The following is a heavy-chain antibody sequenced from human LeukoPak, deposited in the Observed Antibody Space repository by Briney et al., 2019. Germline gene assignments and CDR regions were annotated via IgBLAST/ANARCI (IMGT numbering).Heavy chain of an antibody. V-gene: IGHV3-66*02. CDR2: IYSGGST. CDR1: GFTVSSNY. Sequence: GGCLRLSCAASGFTVSSNYMSWVRQAPGKGLEWVSVIYSGGSTYYTDSVKGRFTISRDNSKNTLYLQMNSLRAEDTAVYYCARDNIAVAGMDYWGQGTLVTVSS. D-gene: IGHD6-19*01. CDR3: ARDNIAVAGMDY. J-gene: IGHJ4*02.